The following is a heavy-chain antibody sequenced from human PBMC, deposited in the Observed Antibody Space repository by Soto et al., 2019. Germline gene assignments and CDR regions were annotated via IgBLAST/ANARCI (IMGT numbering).Heavy chain of an antibody. CDR2: INHSGST. Sequence: PXATLSLTCAVSGGSFSGYKWSWMRQPPGKGLEWIGEINHSGSTNYNPSLKSRVTISVDTSKNQFSLKLSSVTAADTAVYYCASKADTAMVRGRNWFDPWGQGTLATVAS. V-gene: IGHV4-34*01. CDR3: ASKADTAMVRGRNWFDP. J-gene: IGHJ5*02. D-gene: IGHD5-18*01. CDR1: GGSFSGYK.